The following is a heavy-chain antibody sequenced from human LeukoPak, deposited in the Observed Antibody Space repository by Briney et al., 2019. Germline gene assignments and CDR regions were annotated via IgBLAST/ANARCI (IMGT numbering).Heavy chain of an antibody. CDR2: IYHSGST. CDR3: ASITTVTTYYYYYYYMDV. Sequence: PSETLSLTCTVSGYSISSGYYWGWIRQPPGKGLEWIGSIYHSGSTYYNPSLKSRVTISVDTSKNQFSLKLSSVTAADTAVYYCASITTVTTYYYYYYYMDVWGKGTTVTVSS. CDR1: GYSISSGYY. D-gene: IGHD4-11*01. V-gene: IGHV4-38-2*02. J-gene: IGHJ6*03.